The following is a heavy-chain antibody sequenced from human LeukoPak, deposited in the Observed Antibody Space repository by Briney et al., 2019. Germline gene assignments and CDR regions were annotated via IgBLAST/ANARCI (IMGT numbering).Heavy chain of an antibody. V-gene: IGHV3-64D*06. CDR3: VKDEGFLAFFSGDN. Sequence: GGSLRLTCSASGFTFSTFAMHWVRQAPGKGLEYISTINGNGRDTYYADSVKGRFSISRDNSKNTLYFQMRSLRPEDTAVYYCVKDEGFLAFFSGDNWGQGTLVIVSS. J-gene: IGHJ4*02. D-gene: IGHD3-3*01. CDR2: INGNGRDT. CDR1: GFTFSTFA.